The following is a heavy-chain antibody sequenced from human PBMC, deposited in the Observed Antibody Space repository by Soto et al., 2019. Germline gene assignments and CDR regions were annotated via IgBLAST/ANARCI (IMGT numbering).Heavy chain of an antibody. D-gene: IGHD3-10*01. J-gene: IGHJ4*02. CDR2: IWYDGSNK. CDR1: GFTFSSYG. Sequence: GGSLRLSCAASGFTFSSYGMHWVRQAPGKGLEWVAVIWYDGSNKYYADSVKGRFTISRDNSKNTLYLQMNSLRAEDTAVYYCARDSNYYGSGSLWGYFDYWGQGTLVTVSS. CDR3: ARDSNYYGSGSLWGYFDY. V-gene: IGHV3-33*01.